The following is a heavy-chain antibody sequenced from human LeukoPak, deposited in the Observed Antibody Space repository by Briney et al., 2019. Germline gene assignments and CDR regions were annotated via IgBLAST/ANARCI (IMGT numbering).Heavy chain of an antibody. CDR3: ARTFGGNFRLDY. J-gene: IGHJ4*02. CDR2: ISPYNGNT. D-gene: IGHD3-10*01. V-gene: IGHV1-18*01. Sequence: ASVKVSCKASGYTFTSYGISWVRQAPRQGLEWMGWISPYNGNTNYAQKLQDRVTMTTDTSTTTAHMEVRSLTSDDTAVYYCARTFGGNFRLDYWGQGTLVTVSS. CDR1: GYTFTSYG.